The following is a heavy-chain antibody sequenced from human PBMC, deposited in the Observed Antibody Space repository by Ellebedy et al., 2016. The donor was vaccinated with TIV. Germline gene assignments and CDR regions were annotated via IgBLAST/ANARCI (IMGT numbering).Heavy chain of an antibody. J-gene: IGHJ4*02. CDR2: IYYSGST. V-gene: IGHV4-30-4*01. Sequence: SETLSLTCTVSGGSLSSGDYYWTWIRQPPGKGLEWIGYIYYSGSTYYNPSLKSRVTISVDTSKNQFSLKLSSVTAADTAVYYCARGQWYYFDYWGQGTLVTVSS. CDR1: GGSLSSGDYY. CDR3: ARGQWYYFDY. D-gene: IGHD2-15*01.